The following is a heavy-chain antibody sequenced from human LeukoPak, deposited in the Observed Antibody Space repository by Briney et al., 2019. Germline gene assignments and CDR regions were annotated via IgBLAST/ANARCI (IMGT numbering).Heavy chain of an antibody. CDR2: INWNGGST. D-gene: IGHD6-19*01. Sequence: PGGSLRLSCAPSGFTFDDYGMSWVRQAPGKGLKWVAGINWNGGSTGYADSVKGRFIISRDNANNSLYLQMNSLRADDTALYYCARDGTSSGWSTLGYWGQGNLVTVSS. J-gene: IGHJ4*02. CDR1: GFTFDDYG. CDR3: ARDGTSSGWSTLGY. V-gene: IGHV3-20*04.